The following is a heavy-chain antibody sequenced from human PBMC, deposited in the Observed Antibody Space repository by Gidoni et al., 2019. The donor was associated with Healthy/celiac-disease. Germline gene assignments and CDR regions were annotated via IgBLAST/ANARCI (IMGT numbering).Heavy chain of an antibody. CDR3: TTPLTQQLVHRIYYGMDV. Sequence: EVQLVESGVGLAWHGGGLKFSCAASGFVCRGPAMRWVRQASGKGLEWFGRIRRKANCYATAYAASVKGRFTLSSDDSKTTAYLQMNSLTTEDPAVYYCTTPLTQQLVHRIYYGMDVWGQGTTVTVSS. J-gene: IGHJ6*02. CDR2: IRRKANCYAT. CDR1: GFVCRGPA. D-gene: IGHD6-13*01. V-gene: IGHV3-73*02.